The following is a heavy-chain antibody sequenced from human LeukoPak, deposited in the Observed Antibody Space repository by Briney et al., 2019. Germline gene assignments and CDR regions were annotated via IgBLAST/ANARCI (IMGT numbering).Heavy chain of an antibody. V-gene: IGHV4-39*07. Sequence: SETLSLTCTVSGGSISSSNYYWGWIRQPPGKGLEWIGSIYHSGSTYYNPSLKSRVTISVDTSKNQFSLKLSSVTAADTAVYYCARGYDILTGFRLDYWGQGTLVTVSS. J-gene: IGHJ4*02. CDR1: GGSISSSNYY. CDR3: ARGYDILTGFRLDY. D-gene: IGHD3-9*01. CDR2: IYHSGST.